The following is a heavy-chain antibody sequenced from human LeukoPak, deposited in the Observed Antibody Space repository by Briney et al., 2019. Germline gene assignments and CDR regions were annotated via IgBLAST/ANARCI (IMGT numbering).Heavy chain of an antibody. V-gene: IGHV3-48*04. J-gene: IGHJ4*02. CDR2: ISSSGSTI. CDR3: ARGEWELLTYFDY. D-gene: IGHD1-26*01. Sequence: GRSLRLSCAASGFTFSSYAMHWVRQAPGKGLEWVSYISSSGSTIYYADSVKGRFTISRDNAKNSLYLQMNSLRAEDTAVYYCARGEWELLTYFDYWGQGTLVTVSS. CDR1: GFTFSSYA.